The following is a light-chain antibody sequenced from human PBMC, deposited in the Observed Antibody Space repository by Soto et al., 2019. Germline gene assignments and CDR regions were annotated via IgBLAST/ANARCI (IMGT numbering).Light chain of an antibody. CDR3: SSYTTNSTGADV. V-gene: IGLV2-14*01. J-gene: IGLJ1*01. CDR2: EVK. CDR1: SSDVGAYNY. Sequence: QSALTQPASVSGSPGQSITISCTGTSSDVGAYNYVSWYQQYPGKAPKLMIYEVKNRPSGVSNRFSGSRSGSTASLTISGLQAEDEADYYCSSYTTNSTGADVFGTGTKLTVL.